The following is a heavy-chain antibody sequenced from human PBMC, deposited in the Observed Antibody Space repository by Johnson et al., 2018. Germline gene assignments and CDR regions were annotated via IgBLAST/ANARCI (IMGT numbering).Heavy chain of an antibody. V-gene: IGHV5-51*01. CDR2: IYPGDSDT. CDR3: ARSNTRDYRSGWFY. J-gene: IGHJ4*02. D-gene: IGHD6-19*01. CDR1: GYSFTSYW. Sequence: VQLVESGAEVKKPGESLKISCKGSGYSFTSYWIAWVRQMPGKGLEWMGIIYPGDSDTKYSPSFQGQVTISSDKSFNTAYLQWSSLKASDTAMYYCARSNTRDYRSGWFYWGQGTLVTVSS.